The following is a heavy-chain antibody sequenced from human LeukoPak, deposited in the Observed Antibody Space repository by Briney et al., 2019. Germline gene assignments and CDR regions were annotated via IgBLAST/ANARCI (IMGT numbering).Heavy chain of an antibody. J-gene: IGHJ5*02. CDR2: INPNNGGT. Sequence: ASVKVSCKASGYTFTDYDMHWVRQAPGQGLEWMGWINPNNGGTNYAQKFQGRVTMTRDTSISTAYMELSRLRSADTAVYYCARETGQQVRFDPWGQGTLLTVSS. D-gene: IGHD6-13*01. V-gene: IGHV1-2*02. CDR1: GYTFTDYD. CDR3: ARETGQQVRFDP.